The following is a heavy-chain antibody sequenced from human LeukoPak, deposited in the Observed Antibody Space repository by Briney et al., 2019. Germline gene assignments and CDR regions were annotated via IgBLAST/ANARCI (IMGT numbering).Heavy chain of an antibody. CDR2: ISAYNGNT. D-gene: IGHD6-13*01. J-gene: IGHJ4*02. V-gene: IGHV1-18*01. CDR1: GYTFTIYG. CDR3: ASGIAAAGSFDY. Sequence: ASVKVSCKSSGYTFTIYGISWVRQPPGQGLEWMGWISAYNGNTNYSQKLQGRVTMTTDTSTSTAYMELRSLRSDDTAVYYCASGIAAAGSFDYWGQETLVTVSS.